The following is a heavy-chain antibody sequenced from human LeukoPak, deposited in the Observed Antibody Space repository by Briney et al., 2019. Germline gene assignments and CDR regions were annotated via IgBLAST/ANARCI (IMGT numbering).Heavy chain of an antibody. J-gene: IGHJ4*02. CDR3: AMYSSGWYYFDY. CDR2: MSYSGST. V-gene: IGHV4-59*01. D-gene: IGHD6-19*01. CDR1: GGSISSYY. Sequence: KTSETLSLTCTVSGGSISSYYWSWIRQPPGKGLEWIGYMSYSGSTNYNPSLKSRVTISVDTSQKQFSLKLSSVTAADTAVYYCAMYSSGWYYFDYWGQGTLVTVSS.